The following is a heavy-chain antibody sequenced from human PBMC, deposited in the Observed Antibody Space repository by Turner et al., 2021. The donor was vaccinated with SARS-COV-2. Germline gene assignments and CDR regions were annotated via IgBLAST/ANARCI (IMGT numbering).Heavy chain of an antibody. CDR1: GGTFSTYT. J-gene: IGHJ6*02. Sequence: QVQLVQSGAEVKKPGSSVKVSCKASGGTFSTYTISWVRQAPGQGLEWMGRIIPILGITTYAQKFQGRVTITADKSTSTAHMELSSLRSEDTAVYYCARDEEGIAAAYYYAMDVWGQGTTVTVSS. V-gene: IGHV1-69*08. D-gene: IGHD6-13*01. CDR2: IIPILGIT. CDR3: ARDEEGIAAAYYYAMDV.